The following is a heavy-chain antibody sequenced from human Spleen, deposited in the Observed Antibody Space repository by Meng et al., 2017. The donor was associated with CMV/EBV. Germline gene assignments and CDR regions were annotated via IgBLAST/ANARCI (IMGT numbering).Heavy chain of an antibody. D-gene: IGHD2-2*01. Sequence: TFGSYAMTWVRQAPGNGLDWVSVISGGGGSTYYADSVKGRFTISRDNSKNTLYLQVNSLRAEDTAVYYCARATLEYCSSTSCYPFDYWGQGTLVTVSS. CDR3: ARATLEYCSSTSCYPFDY. J-gene: IGHJ4*02. CDR1: TFGSYA. CDR2: ISGGGGST. V-gene: IGHV3-23*01.